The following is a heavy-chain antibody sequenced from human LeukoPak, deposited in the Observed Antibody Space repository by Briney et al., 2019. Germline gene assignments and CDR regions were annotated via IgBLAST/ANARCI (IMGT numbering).Heavy chain of an antibody. V-gene: IGHV4-39*01. D-gene: IGHD3-10*01. CDR3: ARGLGSGSSPPNY. CDR2: IYYSGST. Sequence: SETLSLTCTVSGGSISSSSYYWGWIRQPPGKGLEWIGSIYYSGSTYYNPSLKSRVTISVDTSKNQFSLKLSSVTAADTAVYYCARGLGSGSSPPNYWGQGTLVTVSS. CDR1: GGSISSSSYY. J-gene: IGHJ4*02.